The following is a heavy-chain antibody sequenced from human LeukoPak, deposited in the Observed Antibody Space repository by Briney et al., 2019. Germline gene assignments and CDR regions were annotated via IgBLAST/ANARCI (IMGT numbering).Heavy chain of an antibody. J-gene: IGHJ6*02. CDR2: IYYSGIT. CDR3: TGDYGDYEGAMDV. V-gene: IGHV4-59*08. CDR1: GGSFSGYC. D-gene: IGHD4-17*01. Sequence: PETLSLTCSVYGGSFSGYCWSWIRQPPGKGLEWIGFIYYSGITNYNPSLKSRVTISVDTSKNQFSLKLSSVTAADTAVYYCTGDYGDYEGAMDVWGQGTTVTVSS.